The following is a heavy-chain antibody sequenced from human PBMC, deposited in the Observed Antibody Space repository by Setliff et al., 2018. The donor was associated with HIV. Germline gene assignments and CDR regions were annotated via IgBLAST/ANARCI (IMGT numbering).Heavy chain of an antibody. CDR3: ARATGPTYYFDF. CDR1: GGSFSGYY. J-gene: IGHJ4*01. Sequence: PSETLSLTCAVYGGSFSGYYWSWIRQSPGEGLEWIGEVNAGGSTNYNPSLKSRVTISMDTSKNQFSLRVTSVTAADTAFYFCARATGPTYYFDFWGHGNLVTVSS. V-gene: IGHV4-34*01. CDR2: VNAGGST.